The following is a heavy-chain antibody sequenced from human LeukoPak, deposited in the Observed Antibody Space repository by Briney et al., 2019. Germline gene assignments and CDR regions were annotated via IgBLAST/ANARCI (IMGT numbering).Heavy chain of an antibody. CDR1: RFTFSSYA. J-gene: IGHJ4*02. Sequence: GGSLRLSCAASRFTFSSYAMSWVRQAPGKGLEWVSAISGSGGSTYYADSVKGRFTISRDNSKNTLYLQMNSLRAEDTAVYYCAKRIIMVRGVIITRYFDYWGQGTLVTVSS. D-gene: IGHD3-10*01. CDR2: ISGSGGST. V-gene: IGHV3-23*01. CDR3: AKRIIMVRGVIITRYFDY.